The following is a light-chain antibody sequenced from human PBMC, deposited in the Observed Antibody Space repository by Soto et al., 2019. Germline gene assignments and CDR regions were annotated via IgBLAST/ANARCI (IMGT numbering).Light chain of an antibody. CDR1: SSNIGAGYD. J-gene: IGLJ1*01. CDR2: GFS. Sequence: QSVLTQPPSVSGAPGQRVTISCTGTSSNIGAGYDVHWYLHPPGTAPKLLIYGFSHRPAGVPDRFSGSKSGTSASLAITGLQPEDEADYYCQSYDSSLSGYVFGAGTKLTVL. CDR3: QSYDSSLSGYV. V-gene: IGLV1-40*01.